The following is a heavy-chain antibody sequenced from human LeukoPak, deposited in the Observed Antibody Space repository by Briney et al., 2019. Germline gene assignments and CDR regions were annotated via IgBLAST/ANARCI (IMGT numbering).Heavy chain of an antibody. CDR2: IHYSGST. CDR1: GGSISTYY. D-gene: IGHD3-9*01. Sequence: SETLSLTCTVSGGSISTYYWSWIRQPPGKGLEWIGYIHYSGSTNYNPSLKSRVTISVDTSKNQFSLKLSSVTAADTAVYYCARFYDILTVFDYWGRGTLVTVSS. CDR3: ARFYDILTVFDY. J-gene: IGHJ4*02. V-gene: IGHV4-59*08.